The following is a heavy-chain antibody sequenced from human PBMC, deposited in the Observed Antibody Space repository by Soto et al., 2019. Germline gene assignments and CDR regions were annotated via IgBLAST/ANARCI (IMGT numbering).Heavy chain of an antibody. CDR2: INPNSGGT. Sequence: GATVKVSCKASGYTFTGYYMHWVRQAPGQGLEWMGWINPNSGGTNYAQKFQGRVTMTRDTSISTAYMELSRLRSDDTAVYYGARGLGYYSDSSGSVLCYLGKGTLGTVAA. CDR1: GYTFTGYY. D-gene: IGHD3-22*01. CDR3: ARGLGYYSDSSGSVLCY. V-gene: IGHV1-2*02. J-gene: IGHJ4*02.